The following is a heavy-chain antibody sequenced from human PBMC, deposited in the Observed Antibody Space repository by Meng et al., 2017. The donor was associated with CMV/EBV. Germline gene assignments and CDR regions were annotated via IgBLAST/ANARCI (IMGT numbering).Heavy chain of an antibody. D-gene: IGHD6-13*01. V-gene: IGHV3-30*04. CDR3: AKATKPSSSWAIPFDY. J-gene: IGHJ4*02. CDR1: GFTFSSYA. Sequence: GGSLRLSCAASGFTFSSYAMHWVRQAPGKGLEWVAVISYDGSNKYYADYVKGRFTISRDNSKNTLYLQMNSLRAEDTAVYYCAKATKPSSSWAIPFDYWGQETLVTVAS. CDR2: ISYDGSNK.